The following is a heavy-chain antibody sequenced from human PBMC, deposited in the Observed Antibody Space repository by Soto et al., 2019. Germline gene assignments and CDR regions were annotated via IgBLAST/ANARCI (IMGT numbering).Heavy chain of an antibody. J-gene: IGHJ6*02. D-gene: IGHD5-12*01. CDR3: AREVAYYYGMDV. CDR2: IIPIFGTA. V-gene: IGHV1-69*13. CDR1: GGTFSSYA. Sequence: SVKVSCRASGGTFSSYAISWVRQAPGQGLEWMGGIIPIFGTANYAQKFQGRVTITADESTSTDYMELSSLRSEDTAVYYCAREVAYYYGMDVWGQGTTVTVCS.